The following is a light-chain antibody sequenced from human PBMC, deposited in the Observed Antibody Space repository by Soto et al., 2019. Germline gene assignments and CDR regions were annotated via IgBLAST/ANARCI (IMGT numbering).Light chain of an antibody. CDR2: GNS. Sequence: QSVLTQPPSVSEAPGQRVTISCTGSSSNIGAGYDVHWYQQLPGTAPKLLIYGNSNRPSGVPDRFSGSMSATSASLAITGLQAEDEGDYYCQSYDSSLSAYVFGTGTKLTVL. CDR3: QSYDSSLSAYV. V-gene: IGLV1-40*01. J-gene: IGLJ1*01. CDR1: SSNIGAGYD.